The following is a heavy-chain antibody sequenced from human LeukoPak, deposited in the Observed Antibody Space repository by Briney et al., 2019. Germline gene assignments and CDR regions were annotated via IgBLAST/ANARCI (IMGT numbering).Heavy chain of an antibody. V-gene: IGHV1-2*02. CDR3: ARTGTVDTAIGDY. CDR2: INPNSGGT. CDR1: GYTFTGYY. D-gene: IGHD5-18*01. Sequence: ASVKVSCKASGYTFTGYYMHWVRQAPGQGLAWMGWINPNSGGTNYAQKFQGRVTMTRDTSISTAYMELSRLRSDDTAVYYCARTGTVDTAIGDYWGQGTLVTVSS. J-gene: IGHJ4*02.